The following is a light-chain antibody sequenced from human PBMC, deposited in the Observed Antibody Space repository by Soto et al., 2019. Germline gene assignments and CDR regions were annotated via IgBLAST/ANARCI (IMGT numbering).Light chain of an antibody. CDR2: VEGSGSY. CDR3: GTWDSNTHV. V-gene: IGLV4-60*03. CDR1: SGHTI. Sequence: QPVLTQSSSASASLGSSVKLTCTLSSGHTIIAWHQQQPGKAPRYLMKVEGSGSYDRGSGVPVRFSGSSSGADRYLTISNLQSEDEADYYCGTWDSNTHVFGSGTKVTVL. J-gene: IGLJ1*01.